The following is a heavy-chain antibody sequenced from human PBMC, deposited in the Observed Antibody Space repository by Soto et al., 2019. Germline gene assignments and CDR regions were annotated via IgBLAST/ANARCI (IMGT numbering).Heavy chain of an antibody. Sequence: EVQLVESGGGLVQPGGSLRLSCVVSGFTFSSYSMNWVRQAPWKGLELVSYISSSGGTIYYADSVKGRFTISRDNDKNSLFLQMTSLRAEDTAIYFWARGDTITPSLSCYCGQGTLVTVAS. CDR2: ISSSGGTI. CDR3: ARGDTITPSLSCY. CDR1: GFTFSSYS. D-gene: IGHD5-12*01. V-gene: IGHV3-48*01. J-gene: IGHJ4*02.